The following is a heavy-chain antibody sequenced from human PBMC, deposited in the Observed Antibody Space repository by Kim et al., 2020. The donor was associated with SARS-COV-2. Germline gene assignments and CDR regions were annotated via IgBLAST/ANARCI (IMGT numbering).Heavy chain of an antibody. D-gene: IGHD1-26*01. CDR2: T. V-gene: IGHV1-18*01. CDR3: ATGSGGDYADY. Sequence: TNDAQKLQGRVTMTTDTSTSTAYMELRSLRSDDTAVYYCATGSGGDYADYWGQGTLVTVSS. J-gene: IGHJ4*02.